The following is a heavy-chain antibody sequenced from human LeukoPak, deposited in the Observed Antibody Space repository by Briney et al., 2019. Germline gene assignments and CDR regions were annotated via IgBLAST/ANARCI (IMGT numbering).Heavy chain of an antibody. CDR2: ISYDVTNK. Sequence: GRSLRLSCAASGFTFSSYGIHWVRQAPGRGLEWVAVISYDVTNKYYADSVKGRFTISRDNSKNTLYLQMNSLRPEDTAVYYCARDEGDWNDVHFDYWGQGTLVTVSS. V-gene: IGHV3-30*03. CDR3: ARDEGDWNDVHFDY. CDR1: GFTFSSYG. D-gene: IGHD1-1*01. J-gene: IGHJ4*02.